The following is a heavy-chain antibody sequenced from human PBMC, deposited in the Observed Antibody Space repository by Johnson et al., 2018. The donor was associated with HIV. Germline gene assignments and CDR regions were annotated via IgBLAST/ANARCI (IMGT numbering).Heavy chain of an antibody. V-gene: IGHV3-30*04. CDR3: ARDAAKLEEDDAFDI. J-gene: IGHJ3*02. CDR2: ISYDGNNK. CDR1: GFTFSSYA. D-gene: IGHD1-1*01. Sequence: QVQLVESGGGVVQPGRSLRLSCAASGFTFSSYAMHWVRQAPGKGLEWVAVISYDGNNKYYADSVKGRFTISRDNSTNTLYLQVNSLRPEDTAVYYCARDAAKLEEDDAFDIWGQGTMVTVSS.